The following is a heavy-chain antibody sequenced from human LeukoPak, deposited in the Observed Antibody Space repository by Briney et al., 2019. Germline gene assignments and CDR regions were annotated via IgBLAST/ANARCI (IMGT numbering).Heavy chain of an antibody. CDR1: GFPVSSNY. J-gene: IGHJ3*01. CDR2: LYTGGTT. V-gene: IGHV3-66*01. Sequence: GSLRLSCAASGFPVSSNYMSWVRQAPGKGLEWVSVLYTGGTTYYADSVKGRFTISRDNSKNTVYLDMNSLRAEDTAVYYCARAVDIVATTPFDLWGQGTMVTVSS. D-gene: IGHD5-12*01. CDR3: ARAVDIVATTPFDL.